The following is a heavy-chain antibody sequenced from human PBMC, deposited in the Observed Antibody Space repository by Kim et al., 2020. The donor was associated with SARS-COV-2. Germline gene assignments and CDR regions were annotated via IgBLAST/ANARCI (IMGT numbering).Heavy chain of an antibody. Sequence: SETLSLSCTVSGGSISSDSYYWSWIRQPPGKGLEWIGYIYYIGNTNYTPSLRGRVTISKDISKNQFSLKLSSVAAADTAVYYCARVFNFYETSGSYSDAFDIWGQGIMVTVSS. J-gene: IGHJ3*02. CDR1: GGSISSDSYY. V-gene: IGHV4-61*01. CDR2: IYYIGNT. D-gene: IGHD3-22*01. CDR3: ARVFNFYETSGSYSDAFDI.